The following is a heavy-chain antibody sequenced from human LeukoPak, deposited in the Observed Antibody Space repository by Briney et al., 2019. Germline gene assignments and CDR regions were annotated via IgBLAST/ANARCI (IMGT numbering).Heavy chain of an antibody. J-gene: IGHJ3*02. CDR3: ARDRPLLAFDM. V-gene: IGHV3-74*01. Sequence: GSLRLSCAASGFTFSSYWIHWVRQAPGKGLVWVSRINSDGSSTSYADSVKGRFTISRDNAKNTLYLQTNSLRAEDTAVYYCARDRPLLAFDMWGQGTMVTVSS. CDR1: GFTFSSYW. D-gene: IGHD2/OR15-2a*01. CDR2: INSDGSST.